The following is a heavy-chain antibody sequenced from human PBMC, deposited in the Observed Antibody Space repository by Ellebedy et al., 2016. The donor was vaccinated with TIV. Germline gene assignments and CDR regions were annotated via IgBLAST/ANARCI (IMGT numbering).Heavy chain of an antibody. CDR1: GFTVGTNY. J-gene: IGHJ4*02. D-gene: IGHD3-10*01. Sequence: PGGSLRLSCAASGFTVGTNYMNWIRQAPGKGLEWVSLIFGGGTTYCADSVKGRFTMSSDTSTNMVFLPINSLRAEDTAVYYCARDGGLGELLEGYFDSWGQGTLVTVSS. CDR3: ARDGGLGELLEGYFDS. CDR2: IFGGGTT. V-gene: IGHV3-66*01.